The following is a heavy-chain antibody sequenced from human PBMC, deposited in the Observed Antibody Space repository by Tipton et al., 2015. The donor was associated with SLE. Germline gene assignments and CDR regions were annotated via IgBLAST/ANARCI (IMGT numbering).Heavy chain of an antibody. Sequence: SLRLSCAASGFTFSSYSMSWVRQAPGKGLQWVSGISGSGGSTHYADSVKGRFTISRDNSKNTLYLQMNNLRAEDTAVYYCAKGGSYYDYWGQGALVTVSS. CDR2: ISGSGGST. CDR3: AKGGSYYDY. J-gene: IGHJ4*02. V-gene: IGHV3-23*01. D-gene: IGHD3-16*01. CDR1: GFTFSSYS.